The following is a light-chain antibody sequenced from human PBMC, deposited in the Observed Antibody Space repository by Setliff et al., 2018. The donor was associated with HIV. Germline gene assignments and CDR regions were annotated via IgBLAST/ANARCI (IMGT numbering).Light chain of an antibody. J-gene: IGLJ1*01. CDR1: SGDVGRYNL. Sequence: QSALTQPASVSGSPGQSITISCTGTSGDVGRYNLVSWYQQQPGKPPKLMIYQASKRPSGVPNRFSGSKSGNTASLTISGLQLEDEAEYHCCSNTGSNTYVFGSGTRSPS. V-gene: IGLV2-23*01. CDR3: CSNTGSNTYV. CDR2: QAS.